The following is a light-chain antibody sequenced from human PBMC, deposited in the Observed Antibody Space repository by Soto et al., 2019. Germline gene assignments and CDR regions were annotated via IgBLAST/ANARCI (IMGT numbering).Light chain of an antibody. J-gene: IGKJ2*01. CDR2: KAS. Sequence: DIKMTQSPSTLSASVGDRVTITCRASQSISSWLAWYQQKPGKAPKNLIYKASTLESGVPSRFSGSGSGTEFTLTISSLQPDDFATYYCQQYNSYPYTFGQGTKLEIK. CDR1: QSISSW. V-gene: IGKV1-5*03. CDR3: QQYNSYPYT.